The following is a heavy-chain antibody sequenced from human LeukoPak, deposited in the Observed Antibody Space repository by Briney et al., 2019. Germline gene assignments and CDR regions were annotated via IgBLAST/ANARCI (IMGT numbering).Heavy chain of an antibody. CDR2: ISYDGTNK. CDR1: GFTFRSYG. Sequence: GGSLRLSCAASGFTFRSYGMHWVRQAPGKGLDWVAVISYDGTNKYYADSVKGRFTISRDNSKNTLYLQMNSLRAEDTAVYYCAKGGHTVSPFDYWGQGTLVTVSS. J-gene: IGHJ4*02. CDR3: AKGGHTVSPFDY. V-gene: IGHV3-30*18. D-gene: IGHD4-17*01.